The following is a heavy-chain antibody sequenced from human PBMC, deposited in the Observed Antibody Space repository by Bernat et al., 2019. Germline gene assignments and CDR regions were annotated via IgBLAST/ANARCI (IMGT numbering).Heavy chain of an antibody. D-gene: IGHD3-3*01. CDR3: ARGIWSGYFLDY. Sequence: EVQLVESGGGLVKPGGSLRLSCAASGFTFSSYSMNWVRQAPGKGLEWVSSISSSSYIYYADSVKGRFTISRDNAKNSLYLQMNSLRAEDTAVYYCARGIWSGYFLDYWGQGTLVTVSS. J-gene: IGHJ4*02. CDR2: ISSSSYI. CDR1: GFTFSSYS. V-gene: IGHV3-21*01.